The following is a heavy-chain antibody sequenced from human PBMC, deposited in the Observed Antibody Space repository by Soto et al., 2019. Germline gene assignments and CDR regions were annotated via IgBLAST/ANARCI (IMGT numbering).Heavy chain of an antibody. CDR2: IRGSGGRT. D-gene: IGHD6-13*01. Sequence: GGSVGLSCAASGFTFSSYAMSWVCLAPGQGLESVSAIRGSGGRTYYAECGKDRLTMASNNSKNTLYLQMNSLGAEDTAVYYCAKDFAGTRPYWGQGGLVTVSS. CDR3: AKDFAGTRPY. V-gene: IGHV3-23*01. J-gene: IGHJ4*02. CDR1: GFTFSSYA.